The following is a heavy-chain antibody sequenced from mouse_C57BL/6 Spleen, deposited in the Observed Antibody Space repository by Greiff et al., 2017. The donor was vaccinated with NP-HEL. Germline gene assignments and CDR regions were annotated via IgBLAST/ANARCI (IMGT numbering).Heavy chain of an antibody. CDR1: GFSLTSYG. J-gene: IGHJ4*01. CDR2: IWSGGST. V-gene: IGHV2-2*01. CDR3: ASPYLMDY. Sequence: QVQLKQSGPGLVQPSQSLSITCTVSGFSLTSYGVHWVRQSPGKGLEWLGVIWSGGSTDYNAAFISRRSISKDNSKSQVFFKMNSLQADDTAIYYCASPYLMDYWGQGTSVTVSS.